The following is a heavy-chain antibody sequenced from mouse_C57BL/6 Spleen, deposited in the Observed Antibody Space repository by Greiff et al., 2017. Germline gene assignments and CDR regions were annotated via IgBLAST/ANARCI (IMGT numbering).Heavy chain of an antibody. V-gene: IGHV1-82*01. CDR1: GYAFRSSW. CDR2: IYPGDGDT. D-gene: IGHD2-5*01. CDR3: ARKGAYCSNYDAMDY. J-gene: IGHJ4*01. Sequence: QVQLQQSGPELVKPGASVKISCKASGYAFRSSWMNWVKQRPGTGLEWIGRIYPGDGDTNYNGKFKGKATLTADKSSSTAYMQLSSLTSEDSAVYFGARKGAYCSNYDAMDYWGQGTSVTVSS.